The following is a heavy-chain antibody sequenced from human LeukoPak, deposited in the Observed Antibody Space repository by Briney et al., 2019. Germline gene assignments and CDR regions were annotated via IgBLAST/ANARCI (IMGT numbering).Heavy chain of an antibody. Sequence: GGSLRLSCAASGFTFSSYAMSWVRQAPGKGLEWVSAISGSGGSTYYADSVKGRFTISRDNSKNTLYLQMNSLRAEDTAVYYCAKDDSSGYLPYYYYGMDVWGQGTTVTVFS. J-gene: IGHJ6*02. CDR3: AKDDSSGYLPYYYYGMDV. D-gene: IGHD3-22*01. CDR2: ISGSGGST. CDR1: GFTFSSYA. V-gene: IGHV3-23*01.